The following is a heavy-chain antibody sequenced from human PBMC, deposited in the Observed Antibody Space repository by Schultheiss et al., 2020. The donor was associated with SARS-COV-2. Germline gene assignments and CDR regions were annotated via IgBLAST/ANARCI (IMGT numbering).Heavy chain of an antibody. CDR2: IYHSGTS. V-gene: IGHV4-38-2*01. J-gene: IGHJ4*02. Sequence: SETLSLTCAVSGYSISSGYSWGWIRQPPGKGLEWIGSIYHSGTSYYNPSLKSRVTISVDTSKNQFSLKLSSVTAADTAVYYCARASESYYYDSSGYYGYWGQGTLVTVSS. CDR3: ARASESYYYDSSGYYGY. CDR1: GYSISSGYS. D-gene: IGHD3-22*01.